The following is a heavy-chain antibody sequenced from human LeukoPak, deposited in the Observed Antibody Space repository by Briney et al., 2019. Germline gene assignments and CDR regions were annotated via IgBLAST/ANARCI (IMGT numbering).Heavy chain of an antibody. D-gene: IGHD2-15*01. CDR3: ARDPAYCSGGSCYVWDY. J-gene: IGHJ4*02. Sequence: GGSLRLSCAASGFTFSSYSMTWVRQAPGKGLEWVSYISSSSSTIYYADSVKGRFTISRDNAKNSLYLQMNSLRDEDTAVYYCARDPAYCSGGSCYVWDYRGQGTLVTVSS. CDR1: GFTFSSYS. V-gene: IGHV3-48*02. CDR2: ISSSSSTI.